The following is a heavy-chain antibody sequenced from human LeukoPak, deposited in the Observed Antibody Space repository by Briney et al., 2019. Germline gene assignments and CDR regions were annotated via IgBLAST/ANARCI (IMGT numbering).Heavy chain of an antibody. CDR2: IIPILGIA. CDR1: GGTFSSYA. Sequence: EASVKVSCKASGGTFSSYAISWVRQAPGQGLEWMGRIIPILGIANYAQKFQGRVTITADKSTSTAYMELGSLRSEDTAVYYCAREIPGGATPQAFDLWGQGTMVTVSS. CDR3: AREIPGGATPQAFDL. V-gene: IGHV1-69*04. J-gene: IGHJ3*01. D-gene: IGHD1-26*01.